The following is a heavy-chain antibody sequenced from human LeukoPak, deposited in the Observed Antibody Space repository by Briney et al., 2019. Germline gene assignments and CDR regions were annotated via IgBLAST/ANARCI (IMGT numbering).Heavy chain of an antibody. CDR2: VDHRGST. Sequence: PSETLSLTCNVSGYSISSGYFWGWLRQSPEKGLEWIGSVDHRGSTYYNPSLKSRVTMSLDTSKNQFSLNLSSVTAADTAVYYCARGGIVLVRDHWFGPWGQGTLVTVPS. CDR1: GYSISSGYF. V-gene: IGHV4-38-2*02. D-gene: IGHD2-8*02. J-gene: IGHJ5*02. CDR3: ARGGIVLVRDHWFGP.